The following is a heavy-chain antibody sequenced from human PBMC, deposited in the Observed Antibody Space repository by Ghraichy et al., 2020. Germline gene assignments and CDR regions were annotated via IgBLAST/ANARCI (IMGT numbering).Heavy chain of an antibody. CDR3: ARPTGAYYYYSMDV. CDR1: GFPSTNNW. CDR2: IKHDGGEN. V-gene: IGHV3-7*01. Sequence: GGSLRLSCAASGFPSTNNWMTWARQSPGKVMEWAANIKHDGGENYYVDSVKGRFTISRDNGKNSLYLQMNSLRAEDTAVYYCARPTGAYYYYSMDVWGQGNTVTVSS. J-gene: IGHJ6*02.